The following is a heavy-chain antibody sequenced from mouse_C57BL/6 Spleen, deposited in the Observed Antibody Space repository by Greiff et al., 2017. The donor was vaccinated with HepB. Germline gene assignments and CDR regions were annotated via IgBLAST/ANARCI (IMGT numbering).Heavy chain of an antibody. D-gene: IGHD1-2*01. CDR2: INPSTGGT. CDR3: ARYGRRDY. J-gene: IGHJ2*01. V-gene: IGHV1-42*01. Sequence: VHVKQSGPELVKPGASVKISCKASGYSFTGYYMNWVKQSPEKSLEWIGEINPSTGGTTYKQKFKAKAILTVDKSSSTAYMQLKSLTSEDSAVYYCARYGRRDYWGQCTTLTVSS. CDR1: GYSFTGYY.